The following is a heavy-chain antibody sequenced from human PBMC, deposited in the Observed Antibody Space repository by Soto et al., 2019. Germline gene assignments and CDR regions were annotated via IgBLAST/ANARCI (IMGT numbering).Heavy chain of an antibody. CDR2: VSPYDGCT. CDR1: GYTFSSYG. CDR3: TRSAVRPSGGLIGPFDY. V-gene: IGHV1-18*01. Sequence: ASVKVSCKASGYTFSSYGINWVRQAPGQGLEWMGWVSPYDGCTNYSQILQGRVSITTDTSTNTAYMELSSLRSDDTAVYYCTRSAVRPSGGLIGPFDYWGQGTVVTVSS. J-gene: IGHJ4*02. D-gene: IGHD3-16*02.